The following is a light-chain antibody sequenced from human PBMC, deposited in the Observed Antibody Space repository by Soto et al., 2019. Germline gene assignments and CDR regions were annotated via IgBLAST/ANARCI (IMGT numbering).Light chain of an antibody. CDR2: EVS. V-gene: IGLV2-8*01. J-gene: IGLJ3*02. Sequence: QSVLTQPPSASGSPGQSVTISCTGTSSDVGAYKYVSWYQQYPGKAPKRMIYEVSKRPSGVPDRFSGSKSGNTASLTVSGLQAEDEADYYCTSYVGSDIWVFGGGTKLTVL. CDR1: SSDVGAYKY. CDR3: TSYVGSDIWV.